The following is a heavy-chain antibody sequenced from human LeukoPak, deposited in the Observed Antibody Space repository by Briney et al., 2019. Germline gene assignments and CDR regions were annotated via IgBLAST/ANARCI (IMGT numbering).Heavy chain of an antibody. CDR1: GFPFGNFW. V-gene: IGHV3-74*01. Sequence: GGSLRLSCVVSGFPFGNFWMHWVRQVPGKGLVWVARTDTDGRTTDYADSVKGRFTISRDNARNTLYLQMRSLRADDTALYYCATDVTGSEDRWGQGTLVTVSS. CDR3: ATDVTGSEDR. D-gene: IGHD6-25*01. J-gene: IGHJ5*02. CDR2: TDTDGRTT.